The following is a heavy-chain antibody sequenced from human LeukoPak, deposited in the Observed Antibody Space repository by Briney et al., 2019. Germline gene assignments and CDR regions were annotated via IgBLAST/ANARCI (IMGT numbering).Heavy chain of an antibody. V-gene: IGHV1-18*01. CDR1: GYTFSSYG. J-gene: IGHJ4*02. CDR2: ISAYNGNT. CDR3: ARTIDYGDSEVLDY. Sequence: GASVKVSCKASGYTFSSYGVSRVRQAPGQGLEWMGWISAYNGNTNYAQKVQGRVTMTTDTSTSTAYMDLRSLRSDDTAVYYCARTIDYGDSEVLDYWGQGTLVTVSS. D-gene: IGHD4-17*01.